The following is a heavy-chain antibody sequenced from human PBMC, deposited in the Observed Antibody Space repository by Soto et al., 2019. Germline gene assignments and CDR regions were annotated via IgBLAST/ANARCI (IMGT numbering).Heavy chain of an antibody. Sequence: QVQLVQSGAEVKKPGASVKVSCKASGYTFTGYYMHWVRQAPGQGLEWMGWINPNSGGTNYAHKFHGAVTMTRDRALSTAYMELSRLRHDATAGYYCARSTGPAPYYYYCYGVDVWGQGTTVTVSS. CDR2: INPNSGGT. V-gene: IGHV1-2*02. CDR3: ARSTGPAPYYYYCYGVDV. J-gene: IGHJ6*02. D-gene: IGHD2-8*02. CDR1: GYTFTGYY.